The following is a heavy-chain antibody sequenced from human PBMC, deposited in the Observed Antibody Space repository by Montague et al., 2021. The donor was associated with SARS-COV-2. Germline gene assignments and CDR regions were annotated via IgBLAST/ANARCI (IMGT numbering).Heavy chain of an antibody. D-gene: IGHD3-10*01. CDR1: GGSISSGDYY. J-gene: IGHJ4*02. CDR3: ARHRAGGWFGVLGTFDY. CDR2: IYYSGST. Sequence: TLSLICTVSGGSISSGDYYWSWIRQPPGKGLEWIGCIYYSGSTCYNPSLKSRVTISVDTSKNQFSLKLSSVTATDTAVYYCARHRAGGWFGVLGTFDYWGQGTLVTVSS. V-gene: IGHV4-30-4*08.